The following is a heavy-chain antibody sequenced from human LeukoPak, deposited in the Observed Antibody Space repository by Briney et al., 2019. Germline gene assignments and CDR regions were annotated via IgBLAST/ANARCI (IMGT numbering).Heavy chain of an antibody. D-gene: IGHD3-10*01. Sequence: PGGSLRLSCAASGFTFDDYAMHWVRQAPGKGLEWVSGISWNSGSIGYADSVKGRFTISRDNAKNSLYLQMNSLRAEDTAVYYCARKVLLWFGEGPGFDYWGQGTLVTVSS. J-gene: IGHJ4*02. V-gene: IGHV3-9*01. CDR1: GFTFDDYA. CDR3: ARKVLLWFGEGPGFDY. CDR2: ISWNSGSI.